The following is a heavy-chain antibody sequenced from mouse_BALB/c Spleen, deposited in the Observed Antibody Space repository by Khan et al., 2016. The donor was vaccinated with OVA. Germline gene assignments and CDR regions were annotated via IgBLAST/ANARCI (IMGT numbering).Heavy chain of an antibody. CDR2: INTYTGEP. D-gene: IGHD2-10*01. CDR1: GHTFTKFG. J-gene: IGHJ4*01. Sequence: QIQLVQSGPEVKKPGETVKISCKASGHTFTKFGMNWVKQAPGKGLKWMGWINTYTGEPTYADDFNGRFAFSLATSASTAYLQINNLKNEDTATXFCARPPYFAYVLDNWGQGTSVTVSS. V-gene: IGHV9-3-1*01. CDR3: ARPPYFAYVLDN.